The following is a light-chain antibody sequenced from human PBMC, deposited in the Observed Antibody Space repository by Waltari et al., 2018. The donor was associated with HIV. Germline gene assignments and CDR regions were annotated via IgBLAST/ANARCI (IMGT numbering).Light chain of an antibody. Sequence: QSVLTQPPSVSAAPGQNVIISCSGSSSNIGKNSVSWYQQLPGTAPKLLIYDNNKRPSGIPDRFSGSKSGTSATLVIIGLLTGDEADYYCGAWDSSLNDDGVFGGGTKLTVL. CDR3: GAWDSSLNDDGV. CDR1: SSNIGKNS. V-gene: IGLV1-51*01. J-gene: IGLJ2*01. CDR2: DNN.